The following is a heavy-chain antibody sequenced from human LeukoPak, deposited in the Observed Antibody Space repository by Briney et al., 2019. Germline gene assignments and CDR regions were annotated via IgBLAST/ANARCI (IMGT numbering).Heavy chain of an antibody. Sequence: SVKVSCKASGGTFSSYAISWVRQAPGQGLEWMGGIIPIFGTANYAQKFQGRVTITADESTSTAYMELSSLRSEDTAVYYCAVGPIAAAGTPDYYYYYMDVWGKGTTVTISS. J-gene: IGHJ6*03. CDR3: AVGPIAAAGTPDYYYYYMDV. D-gene: IGHD6-13*01. CDR1: GGTFSSYA. V-gene: IGHV1-69*13. CDR2: IIPIFGTA.